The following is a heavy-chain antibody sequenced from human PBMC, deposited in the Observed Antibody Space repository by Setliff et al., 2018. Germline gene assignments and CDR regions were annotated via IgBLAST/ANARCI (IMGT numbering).Heavy chain of an antibody. Sequence: GASVKVSCKASGYTLTNYYMHWVRQAPGQGLEWMGWISAYNGNANYAQKFQGRVTMTTDTSTSTAYMELRSLRSDDTAVYYCARDLDYQYYYDSSGRDAFDIWGQGTMVTVSS. CDR2: ISAYNGNA. CDR1: GYTLTNYY. V-gene: IGHV1-18*04. J-gene: IGHJ3*02. D-gene: IGHD3-22*01. CDR3: ARDLDYQYYYDSSGRDAFDI.